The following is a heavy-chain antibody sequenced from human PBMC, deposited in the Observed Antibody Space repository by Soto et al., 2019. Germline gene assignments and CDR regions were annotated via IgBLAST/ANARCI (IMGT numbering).Heavy chain of an antibody. CDR3: ATLPPRIVVVMTDLPT. Sequence: QLRESGPGLVKPSGTLSLTCFVSGASISSTYWWSWVRQTPGKRLEWIGRIYHTGTTSYNPPLKDRVTISLDKANNRFSLRLTSMSAADTAVYYCATLPPRIVVVMTDLPTWGQGTLVTVSS. D-gene: IGHD2-15*01. CDR2: IYHTGTT. J-gene: IGHJ5*02. V-gene: IGHV4-4*02. CDR1: GASISSTYW.